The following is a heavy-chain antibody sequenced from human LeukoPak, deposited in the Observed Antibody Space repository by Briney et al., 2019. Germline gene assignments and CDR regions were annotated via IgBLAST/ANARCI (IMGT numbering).Heavy chain of an antibody. CDR3: AGARGYSGYDSLDY. D-gene: IGHD5-12*01. Sequence: ASVTVSCKASGYTLTGYYMHWVRQAPGQGLEWMGWINPNSGGTNSAQKFQGRVTMTRDTSISTAYMELSRLRPDDTAVYYCAGARGYSGYDSLDYWGQGTLVTVSS. CDR1: GYTLTGYY. CDR2: INPNSGGT. V-gene: IGHV1-2*02. J-gene: IGHJ4*02.